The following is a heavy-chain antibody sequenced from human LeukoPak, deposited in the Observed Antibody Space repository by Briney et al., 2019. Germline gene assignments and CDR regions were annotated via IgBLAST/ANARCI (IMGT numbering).Heavy chain of an antibody. J-gene: IGHJ4*02. CDR3: ARGYDFWSGYYGQSDY. V-gene: IGHV3-21*04. CDR1: GFTFSSYS. Sequence: GGSLRLSCAASGFTFSSYSMTWVRQAPGKGLEWVSSISSSSSYIYYADSVKGRFTISRDNAKNSLYLQMNSLRAEDTAVYYCARGYDFWSGYYGQSDYWGQGTLVTVSS. CDR2: ISSSSSYI. D-gene: IGHD3-3*01.